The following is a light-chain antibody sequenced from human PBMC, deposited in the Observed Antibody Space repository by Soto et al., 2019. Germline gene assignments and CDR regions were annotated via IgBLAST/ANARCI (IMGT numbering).Light chain of an antibody. CDR3: QQYRNWPPIT. Sequence: EIMMTQSPATLSVSPGERATLSCRASQSVSSNLAWYQQKPGQAPRLLIYGASTRATGVPARFSGSGSGTEFTLTISSLQSEDFAVYYCQQYRNWPPITFGQGTRLEIK. V-gene: IGKV3-15*01. CDR2: GAS. J-gene: IGKJ5*01. CDR1: QSVSSN.